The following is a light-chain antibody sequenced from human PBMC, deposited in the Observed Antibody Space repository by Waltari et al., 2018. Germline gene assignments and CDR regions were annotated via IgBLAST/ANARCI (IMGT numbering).Light chain of an antibody. J-gene: IGKJ4*01. Sequence: ILLTQSPRTLALSPGEGATLSCRASHSVGKIYLAWYQHKPGQAPRLLIYGTSNRAAGVPDRFSGVGSGTDFFLTINRLEPEDFAMYYCQQYGISPPLTFGGGTRLEI. CDR3: QQYGISPPLT. CDR1: HSVGKIY. V-gene: IGKV3-20*01. CDR2: GTS.